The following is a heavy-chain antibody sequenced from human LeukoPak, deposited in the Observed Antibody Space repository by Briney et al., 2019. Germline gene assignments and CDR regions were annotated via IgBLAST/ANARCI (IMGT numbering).Heavy chain of an antibody. CDR2: ISSSSSYI. CDR3: AREGFEYSSSLPHYYYYYMDV. D-gene: IGHD6-6*01. CDR1: GFTFSSYS. Sequence: PGGFLRLSCAASGFTFSSYSMNWVRQAPGKGLEWVSSISSSSSYIYYADSVKGRFTISRDNAKNSLYLQMNSLRAEDTAVYYCAREGFEYSSSLPHYYYYYMDVWGKGTTVTVSS. V-gene: IGHV3-21*01. J-gene: IGHJ6*03.